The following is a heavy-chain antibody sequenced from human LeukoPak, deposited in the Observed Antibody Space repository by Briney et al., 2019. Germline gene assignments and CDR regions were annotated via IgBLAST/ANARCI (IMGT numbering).Heavy chain of an antibody. CDR2: IKQVGSDK. CDR3: ARVLPVASRDY. J-gene: IGHJ4*02. CDR1: GFTFSTYW. V-gene: IGHV3-7*01. Sequence: GGSLRLSCAASGFTFSTYWMSWVRQAPGKGLEWVANIKQVGSDKFYVDSVKGRFTISRDNAKNSMYLQMSSLRAEDTAIYYCARVLPVASRDYWGQGTLVTVSS. D-gene: IGHD2-2*01.